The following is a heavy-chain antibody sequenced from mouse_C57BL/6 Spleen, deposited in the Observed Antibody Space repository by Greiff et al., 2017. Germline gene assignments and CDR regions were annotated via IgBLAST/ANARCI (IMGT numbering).Heavy chain of an antibody. Sequence: VQLQQSGAELMKPGASVKLSCKATGYTFTGYWIEWVKQRPGHGLEWIGEILPGSGSTTYNEKFKGKATFTADTSSNTAYMQLISLTTEDSAIYSCARSRSNYYFDYWGQGTTLTVSS. J-gene: IGHJ2*01. CDR2: ILPGSGST. V-gene: IGHV1-9*01. CDR3: ARSRSNYYFDY. CDR1: GYTFTGYW. D-gene: IGHD2-5*01.